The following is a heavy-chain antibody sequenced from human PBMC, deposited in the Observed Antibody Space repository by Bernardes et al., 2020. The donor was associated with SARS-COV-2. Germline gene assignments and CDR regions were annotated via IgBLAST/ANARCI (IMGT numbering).Heavy chain of an antibody. CDR3: ARDLHRGDHKIVTETLHAFDV. J-gene: IGHJ3*01. Sequence: QTLSLTCAISGDDVSSNNAAWNWVRQSPSRGLEWLGRTYLRSKWYDDYAESVKSRIIIDPDTSRNQFSLHLRSVTPEDTAVYFCARDLHRGDHKIVTETLHAFDVWGQGIMVTVSS. D-gene: IGHD2-21*02. CDR1: GDDVSSNNAA. V-gene: IGHV6-1*01. CDR2: TYLRSKWYD.